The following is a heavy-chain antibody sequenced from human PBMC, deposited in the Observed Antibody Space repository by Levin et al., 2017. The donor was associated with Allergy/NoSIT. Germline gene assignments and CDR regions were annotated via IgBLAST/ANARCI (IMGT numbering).Heavy chain of an antibody. CDR2: IHHSGST. CDR1: GGSISTTNW. V-gene: IGHV4-4*02. CDR3: ARRVDVFDI. J-gene: IGHJ3*02. Sequence: SETLSLTCAVSGGSISTTNWWSWVRQAPGEGLEWIGEIHHSGSTNYNPSLKSRVTISLDKSKNQFSLEMSSVTAADTAVYYCARRVDVFDIWGQGTMVTVSS.